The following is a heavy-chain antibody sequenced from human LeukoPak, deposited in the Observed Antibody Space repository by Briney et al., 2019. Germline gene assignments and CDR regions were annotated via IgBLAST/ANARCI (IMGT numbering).Heavy chain of an antibody. D-gene: IGHD3-10*01. V-gene: IGHV4-39*01. CDR1: GGAIDRSNFY. CDR2: LFHRGNT. CDR3: ARHGSQSYGSESFDAFDI. J-gene: IGHJ3*02. Sequence: SETLSLTCIVSGGAIDRSNFYWGWIRQPPGKGQEWIGSLFHRGNTNTYYNSPLKGRVTISLDASKNQFSLNLISVTAADTAVYYCARHGSQSYGSESFDAFDIWGQGTVVAVSS.